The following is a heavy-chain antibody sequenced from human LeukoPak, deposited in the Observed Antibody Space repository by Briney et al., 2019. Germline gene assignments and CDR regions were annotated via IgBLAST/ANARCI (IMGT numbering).Heavy chain of an antibody. J-gene: IGHJ4*02. CDR2: IYYSGST. V-gene: IGHV4-39*02. CDR1: GGSISSSSYY. CDR3: ARDRGYTQDY. D-gene: IGHD5-12*01. Sequence: SETLSLTCTVSGGSISSSSYYWGWIRQPPGKGLEWIGSIYYSGSTYYNPSLKSRVTISVDTSKNQFSLKLSSVTAADTAVYYCARDRGYTQDYWGQGTLVTVSS.